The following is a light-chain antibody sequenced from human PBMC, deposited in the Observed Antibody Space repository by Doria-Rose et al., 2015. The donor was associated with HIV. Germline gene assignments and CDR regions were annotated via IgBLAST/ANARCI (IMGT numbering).Light chain of an antibody. Sequence: DIQVTQSPSFLSAFVEVRVTITCRASQGISRYLAWYQQKPGKAPTLLIFGASTLQSGVPSRFSGSGSGTEFTLTISSLQPEDFATYYCQQFDSFPRTFGQGTKVELK. CDR1: QGISRY. CDR2: GAS. V-gene: IGKV1-9*01. CDR3: QQFDSFPRT. J-gene: IGKJ1*01.